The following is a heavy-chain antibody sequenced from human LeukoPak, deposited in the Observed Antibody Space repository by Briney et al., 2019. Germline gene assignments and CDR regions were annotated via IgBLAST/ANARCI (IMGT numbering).Heavy chain of an antibody. V-gene: IGHV1-8*01. CDR3: ARTYYDILTGYYTLFDY. CDR2: MNPNSGNT. Sequence: ASVKVSCKASGYTFTSYDINWVRQATGQGLEWMGWMNPNSGNTGYAQKFQGRVTMTRDTSISTAYMELSRLRSDDTAVYYCARTYYDILTGYYTLFDYWGQGTLVTVSS. CDR1: GYTFTSYD. J-gene: IGHJ4*02. D-gene: IGHD3-9*01.